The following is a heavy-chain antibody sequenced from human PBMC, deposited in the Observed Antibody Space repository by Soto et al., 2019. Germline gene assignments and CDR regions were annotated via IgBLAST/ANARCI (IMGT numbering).Heavy chain of an antibody. V-gene: IGHV1-69*13. CDR1: GGTFSSYA. J-gene: IGHJ6*02. Sequence: ASVKVSCKASGGTFSSYAISWVRQAPGQGLEWMGGIIPIFGTANYAQKFQGRVTITADESTSTAYMELSSLRSEDTAVYYCAMFTPYCSGGSCYSGYYYYGMDVWGQGTTVTVSS. CDR3: AMFTPYCSGGSCYSGYYYYGMDV. CDR2: IIPIFGTA. D-gene: IGHD2-15*01.